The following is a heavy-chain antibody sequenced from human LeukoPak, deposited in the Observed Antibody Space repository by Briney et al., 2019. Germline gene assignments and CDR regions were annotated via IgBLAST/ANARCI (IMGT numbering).Heavy chain of an antibody. Sequence: GGSLRLSCAASGFTFSSYGIHWVRQAPGKGLEWVTFIQYDGSNKYADSVKRRFTISRDNSKNVLYLQMNSLRAEDTALYYCAKSSSRLDTSSFEYWGQGALVTVSS. D-gene: IGHD5-18*01. CDR2: IQYDGSNK. V-gene: IGHV3-30*02. CDR1: GFTFSSYG. CDR3: AKSSSRLDTSSFEY. J-gene: IGHJ4*02.